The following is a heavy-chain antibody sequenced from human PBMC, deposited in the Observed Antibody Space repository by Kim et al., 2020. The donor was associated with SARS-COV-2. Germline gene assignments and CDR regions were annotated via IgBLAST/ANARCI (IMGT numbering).Heavy chain of an antibody. CDR1: GDSVRLIAYY. J-gene: IGHJ4*02. CDR3: ARRYYDYVWGSYRQFDY. Sequence: SETLSLTCSVSGDSVRLIAYYWDWIRQPPGKGLEWIGNVHHSGSTYYNPSLKSRVTISVETSKNQFSLNLTSVTASDTAVYYCARRYYDYVWGSYRQFDYWGQGRMVTVSS. D-gene: IGHD3-16*02. CDR2: VHHSGST. V-gene: IGHV4-39*01.